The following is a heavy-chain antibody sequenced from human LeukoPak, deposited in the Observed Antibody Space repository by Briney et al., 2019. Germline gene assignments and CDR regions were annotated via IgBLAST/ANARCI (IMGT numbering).Heavy chain of an antibody. CDR3: ARGPRDPTEYCSRGTCSPTYEV. V-gene: IGHV3-48*03. CDR1: GFTFSDYE. Sequence: GGSLRLSCAASGFTFSDYEMNWVRQAPGKGLEWISYISSSGRRTYYADSVKGRFSISRDNAKNSLHLQMNSLRADDTAIYYCARGPRDPTEYCSRGTCSPTYEVWGQGTLVAVSS. D-gene: IGHD2-15*01. CDR2: ISSSGRRT. J-gene: IGHJ4*02.